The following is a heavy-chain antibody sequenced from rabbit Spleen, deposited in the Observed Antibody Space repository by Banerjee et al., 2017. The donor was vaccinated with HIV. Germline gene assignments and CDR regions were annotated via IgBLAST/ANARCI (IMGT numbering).Heavy chain of an antibody. CDR3: ARDGAVGSYFAL. CDR1: GFTLSSYY. D-gene: IGHD8-1*01. Sequence: HLKESGGGLVQPGGSLTLSCTASGFTLSSYYMNWFRQAPGKGLEWIGYIVPVFGITYYANWGNGRFSISRENAQNTVFLQRTRLTAADTDTYFCARDGAVGSYFALWGPGTLVTVS. J-gene: IGHJ4*01. V-gene: IGHV1S7*01. CDR2: IVPVFGIT.